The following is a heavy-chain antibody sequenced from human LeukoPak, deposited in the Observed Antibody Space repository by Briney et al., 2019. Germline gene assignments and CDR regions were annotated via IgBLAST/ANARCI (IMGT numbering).Heavy chain of an antibody. Sequence: GGSLRLSCAASGFTFSIYGMHWVRQAPGKGLEWVAYIRYDGSEKYYAQYLKGRFTISRDNSKNTLYMQMNSLRAEDTALYYCARSTRARYFDLWGRGTLVTVSS. CDR1: GFTFSIYG. CDR3: ARSTRARYFDL. D-gene: IGHD5-24*01. J-gene: IGHJ2*01. CDR2: IRYDGSEK. V-gene: IGHV3-30*02.